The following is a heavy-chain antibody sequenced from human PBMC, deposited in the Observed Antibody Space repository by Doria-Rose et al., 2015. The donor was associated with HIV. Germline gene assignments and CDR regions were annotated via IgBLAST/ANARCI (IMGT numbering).Heavy chain of an antibody. CDR3: ARIKSSRWYHKYYFDF. CDR1: GVSLSSPGMG. V-gene: IGHV2-26*01. D-gene: IGHD6-13*01. Sequence: QVQLVQSGPVLVKPTETLTLTCTVSGVSLSSPGMGVSWIRQPPGKALEWLANIFSDDERPHKTSLKSRLTISRGTSKSQVVLTMTDMDPVDTATYYCARIKSSRWYHKYYFDFWGQGTLVIVSA. J-gene: IGHJ4*02. CDR2: IFSDDER.